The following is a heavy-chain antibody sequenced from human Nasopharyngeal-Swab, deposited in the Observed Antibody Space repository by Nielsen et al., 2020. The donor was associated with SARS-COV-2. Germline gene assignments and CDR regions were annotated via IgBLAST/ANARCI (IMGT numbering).Heavy chain of an antibody. CDR2: INHSGST. D-gene: IGHD3-22*01. CDR3: ARRGLITMIHRWFDP. Sequence: RQAPRKGLEWIGEINHSGSTNYNPSLKSRVTISVDTSKNQFSLKLSSVTAADTAVYYCARRGLITMIHRWFDPWGQGTLVTVSS. J-gene: IGHJ5*02. V-gene: IGHV4-34*01.